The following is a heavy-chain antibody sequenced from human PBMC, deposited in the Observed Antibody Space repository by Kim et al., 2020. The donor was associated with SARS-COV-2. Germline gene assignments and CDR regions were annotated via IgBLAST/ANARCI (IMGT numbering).Heavy chain of an antibody. J-gene: IGHJ4*02. D-gene: IGHD3-10*01. Sequence: SYAQKFQGRVTMTRDTSTSTVYMELSSLRSEDTAVYYCASVTYYYGSGENWGQGTLVTVSS. V-gene: IGHV1-46*01. CDR3: ASVTYYYGSGEN.